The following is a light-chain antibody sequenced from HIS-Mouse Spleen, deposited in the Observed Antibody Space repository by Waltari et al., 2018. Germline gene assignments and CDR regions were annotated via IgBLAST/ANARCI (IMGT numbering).Light chain of an antibody. Sequence: IVMTQSPATRSVSPGERATLSRRASQSVSSNLAWYQQTPGQAPRLLIYGASTRATGIPARFSGSGSGTEFTLTISSMQSEDFAVYYCQQYNNWPPITFGQGTRLEIK. J-gene: IGKJ5*01. CDR2: GAS. CDR3: QQYNNWPPIT. CDR1: QSVSSN. V-gene: IGKV3-15*01.